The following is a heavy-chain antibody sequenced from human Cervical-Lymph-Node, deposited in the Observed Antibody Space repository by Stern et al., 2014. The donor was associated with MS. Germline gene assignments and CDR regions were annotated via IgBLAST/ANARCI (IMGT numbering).Heavy chain of an antibody. Sequence: QVKLQESGPGLVQPSQTLSLTCTVSGGSISSGDYYWSWIRQPPGKGLEWIGYIYYSGSTYYNPSLKSRVTISVYTSKNQFSLKLSSVTAADTAVYYCARVTTVTTIIDYWGQGTLVTVSS. CDR3: ARVTTVTTIIDY. CDR2: IYYSGST. J-gene: IGHJ4*02. D-gene: IGHD4-17*01. V-gene: IGHV4-30-4*01. CDR1: GGSISSGDYY.